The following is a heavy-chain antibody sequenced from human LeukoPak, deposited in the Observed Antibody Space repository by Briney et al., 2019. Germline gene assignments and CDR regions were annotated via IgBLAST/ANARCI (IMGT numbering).Heavy chain of an antibody. V-gene: IGHV4-59*12. CDR1: GGSINSYY. J-gene: IGHJ5*02. Sequence: KPSETLSLTCTVSGGSINSYYWSWIRQPPGKGLEWIGYIYYSGSTNYNPSLKSRVTISVDTSKNHFSLKLSSVTAADTAVYYCARDSYCSGGSCYYDGVDPWGQGTLVTVSS. CDR3: ARDSYCSGGSCYYDGVDP. CDR2: IYYSGST. D-gene: IGHD2-15*01.